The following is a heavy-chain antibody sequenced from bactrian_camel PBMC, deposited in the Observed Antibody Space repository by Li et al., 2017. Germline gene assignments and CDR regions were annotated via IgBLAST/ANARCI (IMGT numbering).Heavy chain of an antibody. CDR1: GFTFSGYG. CDR2: LYSDGSMT. Sequence: HVQLVESGGGLVQPGVSLRLSCTASGFTFSGYGMSWDRQAPGKGLEWVSGLYSDGSMTYYADSVKGRFTCSRDNAKNTLYLQMNSLKSEDTALYYCFVRGTTAWGTCRQSDYRYRGQGTQVTVS. V-gene: IGHV3S6*01. CDR3: FVRGTTAWGTCRQSDYRY. J-gene: IGHJ6*01. D-gene: IGHD5*01.